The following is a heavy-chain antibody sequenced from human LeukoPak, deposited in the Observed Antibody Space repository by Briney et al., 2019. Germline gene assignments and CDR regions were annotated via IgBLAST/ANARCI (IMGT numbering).Heavy chain of an antibody. D-gene: IGHD6-13*01. CDR2: LYSGGTT. CDR3: ASPSPGGAAAGLFDY. J-gene: IGHJ4*02. Sequence: GGSLRLSCAASGFTVSSNFLNWVRQASGKGLEWVSVLYSGGTTFYADSVKGRFTISRDNSKNTLYLQMNSLRAEDTAVYYCASPSPGGAAAGLFDYWGQGTLVTVSS. V-gene: IGHV3-53*05. CDR1: GFTVSSNF.